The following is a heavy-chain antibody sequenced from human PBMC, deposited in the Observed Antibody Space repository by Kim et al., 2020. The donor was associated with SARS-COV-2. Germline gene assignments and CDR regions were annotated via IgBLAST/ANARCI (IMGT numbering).Heavy chain of an antibody. CDR2: IHPSGRRT. D-gene: IGHD3-22*01. CDR1: GFTFSTSY. V-gene: IGHV1-46*01. J-gene: IGHJ3*02. CDR3: ARASDPYDDALDI. Sequence: ASVKVSCKASGFTFSTSYMHWVRQAPGQGLEWMGVIHPSGRRTSYAQNVQGRVTMTRDTSTSTVYMELSSLRSEDTAVYYCARASDPYDDALDIWGQGTMVTVSS.